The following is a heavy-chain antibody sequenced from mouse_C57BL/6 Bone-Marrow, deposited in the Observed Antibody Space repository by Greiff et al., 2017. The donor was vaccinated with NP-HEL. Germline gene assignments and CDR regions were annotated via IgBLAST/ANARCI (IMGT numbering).Heavy chain of an antibody. Sequence: EVQGVESGGGLVQPGGSLSLSCAASGFTFTDYYMSWVRQPPGKALEWLGFIRNKANGYTTEYSASVKGRFTISRDNSQSILYLHMNALRAEDSATYYCARGRYAWYFDVWGTGTTVTVSS. J-gene: IGHJ1*03. V-gene: IGHV7-3*01. CDR2: IRNKANGYTT. CDR3: ARGRYAWYFDV. D-gene: IGHD1-1*01. CDR1: GFTFTDYY.